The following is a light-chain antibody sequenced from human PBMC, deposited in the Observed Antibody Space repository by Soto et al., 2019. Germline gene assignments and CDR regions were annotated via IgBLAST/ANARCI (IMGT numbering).Light chain of an antibody. Sequence: EILLTQSPATLSVSPGERATLSCRASQSVSNNLAWYQQKPGQAPRLLIYGASTRATGIPARFSGSGSGTEFTLTISSLQSEDFAVYYCQQRSNWPRTFGQGTKVE. CDR3: QQRSNWPRT. CDR2: GAS. J-gene: IGKJ1*01. V-gene: IGKV3-15*01. CDR1: QSVSNN.